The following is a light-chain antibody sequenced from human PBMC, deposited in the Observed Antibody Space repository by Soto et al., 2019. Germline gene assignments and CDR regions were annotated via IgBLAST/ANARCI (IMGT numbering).Light chain of an antibody. J-gene: IGLJ1*01. V-gene: IGLV2-14*03. CDR2: DVT. CDR3: TSYTRRSTLV. Sequence: QSVLTQPASVSGSPGQSITIPCTGTSSDVGHYNYVSWYQQHPGKAPKLMIYDVTIRPSGVSNRFSGSKSGNTASLTISGLQAEDEADYYCTSYTRRSTLVFGTGTKVTVL. CDR1: SSDVGHYNY.